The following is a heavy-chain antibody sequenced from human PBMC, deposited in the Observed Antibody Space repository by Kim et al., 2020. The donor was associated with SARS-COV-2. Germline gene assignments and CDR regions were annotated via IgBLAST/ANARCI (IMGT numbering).Heavy chain of an antibody. J-gene: IGHJ6*02. CDR3: AKTTGRREYYYHSGMDV. CDR1: GFTFSDFG. V-gene: IGHV3-30*18. Sequence: GGSLRLSCAASGFTFSDFGIHWVRQAPGKGLQWVAIISYDGSYKNYADSVKGRFTISRDNSKNTLYLQMNSLRTDDTAVYYCAKTTGRREYYYHSGMDVWGHGTTVTVSS. D-gene: IGHD1-1*01. CDR2: ISYDGSYK.